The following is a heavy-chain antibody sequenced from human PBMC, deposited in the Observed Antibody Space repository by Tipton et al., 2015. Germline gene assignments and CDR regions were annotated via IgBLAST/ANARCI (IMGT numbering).Heavy chain of an antibody. V-gene: IGHV4-34*01. CDR1: GGSFSGYS. D-gene: IGHD1-14*01. CDR3: ARLLLGADKIGYNLYYFDY. Sequence: GLVKPSETLSLTCAVYGGSFSGYSWNWIRQSPGRGLEWIGEITHRGNTNYNPSLKSRVTISVDTPKNQFSLKQRSVTAADTAVYYCARLLLGADKIGYNLYYFDYWGQGTLVTVSS. J-gene: IGHJ4*02. CDR2: ITHRGNT.